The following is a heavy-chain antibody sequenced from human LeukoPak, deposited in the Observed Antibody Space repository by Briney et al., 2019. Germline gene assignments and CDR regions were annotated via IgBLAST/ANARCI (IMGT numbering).Heavy chain of an antibody. D-gene: IGHD1-26*01. Sequence: GGSLRLSCAASGFTFSTYAMSWVRQAPGKGLEWVSTISGSGGNTYYADSVKGRFTISRDNSKNTLSLQMNSLRAEDTAVYYCAKDEVVGATSDCWGRGTLVTVSS. CDR1: GFTFSTYA. CDR3: AKDEVVGATSDC. V-gene: IGHV3-23*01. J-gene: IGHJ4*02. CDR2: ISGSGGNT.